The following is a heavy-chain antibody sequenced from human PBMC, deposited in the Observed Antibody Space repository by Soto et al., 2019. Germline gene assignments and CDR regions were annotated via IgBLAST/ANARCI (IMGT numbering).Heavy chain of an antibody. CDR3: ARDLHYDFWSDYAARDYYGMDV. J-gene: IGHJ6*02. CDR1: GFTFSSYS. V-gene: IGHV3-21*01. D-gene: IGHD3-3*01. Sequence: EVQLVESGGGLVKPGGSLRLSCAASGFTFSSYSMNWVRQAPGKGLEWVSSISSSSSYIYYADSVKGRFTISRDNAKNSLYLQMNSLRAEDTAVYYCARDLHYDFWSDYAARDYYGMDVWGQGTTVTVSS. CDR2: ISSSSSYI.